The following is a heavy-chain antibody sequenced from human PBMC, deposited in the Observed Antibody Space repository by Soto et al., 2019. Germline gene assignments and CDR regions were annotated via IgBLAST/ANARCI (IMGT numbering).Heavy chain of an antibody. V-gene: IGHV3-23*01. CDR2: FTGSDSST. D-gene: IGHD6-19*01. Sequence: EVQLLESGGGLVQPGGSLRLSCAASGFTVSSYAMRWVRQAPGKGLEWVSTFTGSDSSTYYADSVKGRFTISRDNSKNTLYLQMNSLTAEDAAVYYCAKAVAEAHYCYGMDVWGQGTTVTVSS. J-gene: IGHJ6*02. CDR3: AKAVAEAHYCYGMDV. CDR1: GFTVSSYA.